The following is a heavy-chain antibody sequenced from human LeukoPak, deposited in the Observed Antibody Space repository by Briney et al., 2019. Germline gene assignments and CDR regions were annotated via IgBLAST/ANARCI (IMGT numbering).Heavy chain of an antibody. CDR2: MNTNSGNT. V-gene: IGHV1-8*03. CDR3: ARGRALYGSGSDY. CDR1: GYTFTSYD. D-gene: IGHD3-10*01. Sequence: ASVKVSCKASGYTFTSYDINWVRQATGQGLEWMVWMNTNSGNTGYAQKFQGRVTITRNTSISTAYMELSSLRSEDTAVYYCARGRALYGSGSDYWGQGTLVTVSS. J-gene: IGHJ4*02.